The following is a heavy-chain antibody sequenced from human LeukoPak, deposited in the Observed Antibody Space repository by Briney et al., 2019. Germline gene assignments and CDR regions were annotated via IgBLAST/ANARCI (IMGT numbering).Heavy chain of an antibody. CDR3: TRATMIVVDPFNFDY. CDR1: GYTFTNFA. J-gene: IGHJ4*02. D-gene: IGHD3-22*01. CDR2: INTNTGNP. V-gene: IGHV7-4-1*02. Sequence: ASVKVSCKASGYTFTNFAMNWVRQAPGQGLEWMGWINTNTGNPTYAQGFTGRFVFSLNTSVSTAYLQISSLKAEDTAVYYCTRATMIVVDPFNFDYWGQGTLVTVSS.